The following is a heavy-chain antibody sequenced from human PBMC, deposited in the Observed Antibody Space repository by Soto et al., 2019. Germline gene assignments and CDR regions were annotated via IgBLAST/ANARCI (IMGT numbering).Heavy chain of an antibody. J-gene: IGHJ3*01. CDR1: GGSISSGDYY. D-gene: IGHD3-10*01. CDR3: ARVWGGAFDF. V-gene: IGHV4-30-4*02. CDR2: IYFSEST. Sequence: SETLSLTCNVSGGSISSGDYYWSWIRQPPGKGLEWIGYIYFSESTSYNPSLKSRVTISGDKSKNQFSLRLTSVTAADTAVYYCARVWGGAFDFWGQGTLVTVSS.